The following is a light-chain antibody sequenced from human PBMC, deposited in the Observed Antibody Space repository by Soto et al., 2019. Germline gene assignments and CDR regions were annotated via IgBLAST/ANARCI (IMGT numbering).Light chain of an antibody. CDR3: QQYNDWPPWT. CDR2: GAS. J-gene: IGKJ1*01. V-gene: IGKV3D-15*01. CDR1: QSISSH. Sequence: EIVMTQSPATLSVSPGERATVSCRASQSISSHLVWYQQKPGQAPRLVIYGASTRVTGIPARFSGSGSGTEFTLTISSVQSEDFAVYYCQQYNDWPPWTFGQGTKVEIK.